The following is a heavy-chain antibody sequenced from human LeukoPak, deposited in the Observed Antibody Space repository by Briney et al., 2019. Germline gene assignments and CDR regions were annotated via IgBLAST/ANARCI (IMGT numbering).Heavy chain of an antibody. J-gene: IGHJ4*02. V-gene: IGHV1-69*04. CDR3: ARGQPSRDDYNSFDY. Sequence: SVKVSCKASGGTFSSYAISWVRQAPGQGLEWMGRIIPIFGIANYAQKFQGRVTITADKSTSTAYMELSSLRSEDTAVYYCARGQPSRDDYNSFDYWGQGTLVTVSS. CDR2: IIPIFGIA. CDR1: GGTFSSYA. D-gene: IGHD5-24*01.